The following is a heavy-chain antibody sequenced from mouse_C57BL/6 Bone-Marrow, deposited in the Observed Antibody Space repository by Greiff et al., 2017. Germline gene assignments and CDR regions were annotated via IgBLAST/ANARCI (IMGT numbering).Heavy chain of an antibody. D-gene: IGHD2-4*01. V-gene: IGHV1-69*01. CDR1: GYTFTSYW. Sequence: VQLQQPGAELVMPGASVKLSCTASGYTFTSYWMHWVKQRPGQGLEWIVEIDPSDSYTNYTHKFKGKSTLTVDKSSSTAYMQLSRQTSEDSAVYYCAMITCEYWGQGTSVTVSS. CDR2: IDPSDSYT. J-gene: IGHJ4*01. CDR3: AMITCEY.